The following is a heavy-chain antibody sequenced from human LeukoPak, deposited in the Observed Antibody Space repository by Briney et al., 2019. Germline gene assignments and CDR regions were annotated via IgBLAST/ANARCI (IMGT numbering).Heavy chain of an antibody. CDR2: TNTDGSST. D-gene: IGHD4-23*01. CDR1: GFTFSSYW. CDR3: YGANAEH. V-gene: IGHV3-74*03. Sequence: GGSLRLSCAASGFTFSSYWMHWVRQAPGKGLVWVSGTNTDGSSTMYADSVKGRFTIARDNAKNTLYLQMSSLRAEDTAVYYCYGANAEHWGQGTLVTVSS. J-gene: IGHJ1*01.